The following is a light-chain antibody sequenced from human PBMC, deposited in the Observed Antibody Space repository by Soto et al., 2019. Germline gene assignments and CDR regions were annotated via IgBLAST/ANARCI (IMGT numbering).Light chain of an antibody. CDR2: GAS. CDR3: QQYNSYSPYT. V-gene: IGKV3-15*01. J-gene: IGKJ2*01. CDR1: QSVSNN. Sequence: EIVMTQSPATLSVSTGERATLSCRASQSVSNNLAWYQQKPGQAPRLLMYGASTRATGIPARFSGSGSGTEFPLTISSLQSEDFVVYYCQQYNSYSPYTFGQGTKLEIK.